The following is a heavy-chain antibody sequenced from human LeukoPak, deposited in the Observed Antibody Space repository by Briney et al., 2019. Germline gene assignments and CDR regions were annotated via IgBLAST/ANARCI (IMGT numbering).Heavy chain of an antibody. D-gene: IGHD6-13*01. CDR3: ARAYEQQLVQPIDY. J-gene: IGHJ4*02. CDR2: ISAYNGNT. Sequence: ASVKVSCKASGYTFTDFYMHWVRQAPGQGLEWMGWISAYNGNTNYAQKLQGRVTMTTDTSTSTAYMELRSLRSDDTAVYYCARAYEQQLVQPIDYWGQGTLVTVSS. V-gene: IGHV1-18*04. CDR1: GYTFTDFY.